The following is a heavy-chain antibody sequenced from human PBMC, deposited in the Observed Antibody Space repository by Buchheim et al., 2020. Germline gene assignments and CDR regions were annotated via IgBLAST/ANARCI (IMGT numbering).Heavy chain of an antibody. CDR1: GFTCSDYY. V-gene: IGHV3-23*04. J-gene: IGHJ4*02. CDR2: ISGSSGST. Sequence: EVQLVESGGALVQPGGSLRLSCVVSGFTCSDYYMDWVRQAPGKGLEWVSTISGSSGSTHYGDSVKGRFTISRDNSKNTLYLQMNSLRAEDTAVYYCAKDVRFGELRSHHDYWGQGTL. D-gene: IGHD3-10*01. CDR3: AKDVRFGELRSHHDY.